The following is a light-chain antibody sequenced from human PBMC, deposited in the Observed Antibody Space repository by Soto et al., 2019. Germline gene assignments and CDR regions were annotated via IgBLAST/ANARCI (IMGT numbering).Light chain of an antibody. CDR1: QDINDW. Sequence: DIQMTQSPSTLSASVVDRVTITCRASQDINDWLAWYQQKPGNAPKFLIYDASTLQSGVPSRFSGSGSGTEFTLTISSLQPDDFATYYCQQYNSYSPSTFGQGTKVDIK. J-gene: IGKJ1*01. CDR3: QQYNSYSPST. CDR2: DAS. V-gene: IGKV1-5*01.